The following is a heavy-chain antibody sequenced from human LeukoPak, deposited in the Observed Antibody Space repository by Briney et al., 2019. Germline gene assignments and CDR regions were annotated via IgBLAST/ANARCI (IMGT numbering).Heavy chain of an antibody. V-gene: IGHV3-30*18. CDR2: ISYDGSNK. CDR3: AKVSAGLLPDY. CDR1: GFTFSSYG. J-gene: IGHJ4*02. Sequence: GGSLRLSCAASGFTFSSYGMHWVRQAPGKGLEWVAVISYDGSNKYYADSVKGRFTISRDNSKNTLYLQMNSLRAEDTAVYYCAKVSAGLLPDYWGQGTLVTVSS. D-gene: IGHD3-22*01.